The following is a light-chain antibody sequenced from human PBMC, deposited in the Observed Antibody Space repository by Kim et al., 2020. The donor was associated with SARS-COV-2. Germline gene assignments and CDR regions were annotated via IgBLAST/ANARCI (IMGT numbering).Light chain of an antibody. Sequence: GQSITISCTGTSSDVGGYNYVSWYQQHPGKAPKLMIYDVSKRPSGVSNRFSGSKSGNTASLTISGLQAEDEADYYYSSYTSSSTLVFGGGTKVTVL. CDR3: SSYTSSSTLV. V-gene: IGLV2-14*04. J-gene: IGLJ2*01. CDR2: DVS. CDR1: SSDVGGYNY.